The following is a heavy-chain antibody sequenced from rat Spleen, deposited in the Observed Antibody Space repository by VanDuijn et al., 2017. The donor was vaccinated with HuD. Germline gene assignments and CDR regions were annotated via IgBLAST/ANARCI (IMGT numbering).Heavy chain of an antibody. D-gene: IGHD1-1*01. CDR3: ATDRITTVGYYYDY. V-gene: IGHV5-25*01. J-gene: IGHJ2*01. Sequence: EVQLVESDGALVQPGRSLKLSCATSGFTFSDFYMAWVRQAPTKGLDWVASISVGGGNTYYRDSVKGRFTISRDNAKSTLYLQMDSLRSEDTATYYCATDRITTVGYYYDYWGQGVMVTVSS. CDR1: GFTFSDFY. CDR2: ISVGGGNT.